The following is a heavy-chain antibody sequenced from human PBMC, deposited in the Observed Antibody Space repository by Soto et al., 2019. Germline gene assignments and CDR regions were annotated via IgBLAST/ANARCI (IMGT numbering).Heavy chain of an antibody. Sequence: QVQLVESGGGVVQPGRSLRLSCAASGFTFNRNGMHWVRQAPGKGLEWVAAISYDGSNKYYADSVKGRFIISRDNSKDTLYLQMNSLRAEGTAVYYCAKDPEGGYCYSYSCFLGADYWGQGTLVTVSS. CDR1: GFTFNRNG. D-gene: IGHD2-2*01. CDR3: AKDPEGGYCYSYSCFLGADY. CDR2: ISYDGSNK. V-gene: IGHV3-30*18. J-gene: IGHJ4*02.